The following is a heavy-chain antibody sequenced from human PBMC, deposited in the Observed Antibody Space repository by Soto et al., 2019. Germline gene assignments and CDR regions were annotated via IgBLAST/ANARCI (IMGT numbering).Heavy chain of an antibody. CDR3: ARGNSSGWYGGPFDY. CDR2: ISSSSSYI. D-gene: IGHD6-19*01. V-gene: IGHV3-21*01. J-gene: IGHJ4*02. Sequence: LRLSCAASGFTFSSYSMNWVRQAPGKGLEWVSSISSSSSYIYYADSVKGRFTISRDNAKNSLYLQMNSLRAEDTAVYYCARGNSSGWYGGPFDYWGQGTLVTVSS. CDR1: GFTFSSYS.